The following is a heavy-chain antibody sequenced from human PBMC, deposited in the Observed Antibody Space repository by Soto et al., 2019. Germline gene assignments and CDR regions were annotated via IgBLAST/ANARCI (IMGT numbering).Heavy chain of an antibody. J-gene: IGHJ4*02. CDR2: IWYDGSDK. Sequence: QVQLVESGGGVVQPGRSLRLSCAASGFTFSSYGMHWVRQAPGKGLEWVAIIWYDGSDKYYADSVKGRFTISRDNSKNTLYLQMNSLRAEDMAVYYCARFGHGGNSAFEYWGQGTLVTVAS. CDR3: ARFGHGGNSAFEY. V-gene: IGHV3-33*01. CDR1: GFTFSSYG. D-gene: IGHD2-21*02.